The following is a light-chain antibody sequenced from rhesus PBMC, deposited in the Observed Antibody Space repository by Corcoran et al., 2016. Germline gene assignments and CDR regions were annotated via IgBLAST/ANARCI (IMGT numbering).Light chain of an antibody. CDR2: KES. J-gene: IGKJ2*01. CDR1: QSISSW. Sequence: DIQMTQSPSSLSASVGDTVTITCRASQSISSWLDWYQQKPGKPPKLLMNKESSLQRGVPSRFSGSGVWTDFTLTISSLQPEDFATYYCLQYSSSPYSFGQGTKVEIK. CDR3: LQYSSSPYS. V-gene: IGKV1-22*01.